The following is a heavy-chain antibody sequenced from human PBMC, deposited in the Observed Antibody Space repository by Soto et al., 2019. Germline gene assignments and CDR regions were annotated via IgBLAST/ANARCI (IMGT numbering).Heavy chain of an antibody. Sequence: QVQLVQSGAEVKKPGSSVTVSCKASGDSFSKYTVNWVRLAPRQGLEWMGGIIPRFGTTNFAPTLQDRVTITADKSTSTVYLEVSSLRHEDTAVYYCARDGVRGGWYYFDLWGQGTQVSVSS. V-gene: IGHV1-69*06. J-gene: IGHJ4*02. D-gene: IGHD6-19*01. CDR3: ARDGVRGGWYYFDL. CDR2: IIPRFGTT. CDR1: GDSFSKYT.